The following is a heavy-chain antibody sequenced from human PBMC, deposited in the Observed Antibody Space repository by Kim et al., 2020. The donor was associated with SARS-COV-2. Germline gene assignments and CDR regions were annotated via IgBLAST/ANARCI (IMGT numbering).Heavy chain of an antibody. D-gene: IGHD1-26*01. CDR2: ISYDGSNK. J-gene: IGHJ4*02. CDR3: ARDGWVNLLDY. CDR1: GFTFSSYA. V-gene: IGHV3-30*04. Sequence: GGSLRLSCAASGFTFSSYAMHWVRQAPGKGLEWVAVISYDGSNKYYADSVKGRFTISRDNSKNTLYLQMNSLRAEDTAVYYCARDGWVNLLDYWGQGTLVTVSS.